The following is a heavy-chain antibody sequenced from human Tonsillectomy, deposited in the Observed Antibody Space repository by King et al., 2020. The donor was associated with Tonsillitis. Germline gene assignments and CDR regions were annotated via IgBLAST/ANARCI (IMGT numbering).Heavy chain of an antibody. CDR1: EYTFSSYA. V-gene: IGHV3-23*04. CDR3: AKVTPGYGDYAFDY. CDR2: ISTSGGTT. J-gene: IGHJ4*02. Sequence: VQLVESGGGLLQPGGSLRLSCAASEYTFSSYAMSWVRQAPGKGLEWVSAISTSGGTTYYADSVKGRFTISRDNSKNTLYLQMNSLRAEDTAVYYCAKVTPGYGDYAFDYWGQGTLVTVSS. D-gene: IGHD4-17*01.